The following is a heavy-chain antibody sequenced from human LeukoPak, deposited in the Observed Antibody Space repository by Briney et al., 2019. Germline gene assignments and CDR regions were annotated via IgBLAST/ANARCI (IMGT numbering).Heavy chain of an antibody. V-gene: IGHV4-39*01. CDR1: GGSISSSSYY. CDR2: IYYSGST. CDR3: ARHGVDYDFWSGYQLDY. J-gene: IGHJ4*02. D-gene: IGHD3-3*01. Sequence: SETLSLTCTVSGGSISSSSYYWGWIRQPPGKGLEWIGSIYYSGSTYYKPSLKSRVTISVDTSKNQFSLKLSSVTAADTAVYYCARHGVDYDFWSGYQLDYWGQGTLVTVSS.